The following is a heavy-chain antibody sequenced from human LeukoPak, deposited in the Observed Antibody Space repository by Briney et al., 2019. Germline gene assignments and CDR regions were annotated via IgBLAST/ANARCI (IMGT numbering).Heavy chain of an antibody. V-gene: IGHV3-30-3*01. CDR1: GFTFSSHA. J-gene: IGHJ4*02. D-gene: IGHD3-10*01. CDR3: ARSPGRGNYFDY. CDR2: ISYDGSNK. Sequence: GGSLRLSCAASGFTFSSHAMHWVRQAPGKGLEWVAVISYDGSNKYYADSVKGRFTISRDNSKNTLYLQMNSLRAEDTAVYYCARSPGRGNYFDYWGQGTLVTVSS.